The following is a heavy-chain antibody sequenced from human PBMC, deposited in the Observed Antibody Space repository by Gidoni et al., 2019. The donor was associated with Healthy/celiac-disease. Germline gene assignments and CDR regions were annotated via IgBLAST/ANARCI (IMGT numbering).Heavy chain of an antibody. CDR3: ARNYYGSGSYFGY. D-gene: IGHD3-10*01. Sequence: QVQLVESGGGVVQPGRSLRLSCAASGFTFSSYGMHWVRQAPGKGLEWVAVIWYDGSNKYYADSVKGRFTISRDNSKNTLYLQMNSLRAEDTAVYYCARNYYGSGSYFGYWGQGTLVTVSS. CDR2: IWYDGSNK. J-gene: IGHJ4*02. V-gene: IGHV3-33*01. CDR1: GFTFSSYG.